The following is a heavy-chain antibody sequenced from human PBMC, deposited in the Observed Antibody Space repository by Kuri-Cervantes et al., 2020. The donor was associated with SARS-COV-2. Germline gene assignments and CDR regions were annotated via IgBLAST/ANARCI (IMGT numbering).Heavy chain of an antibody. CDR3: ARHYYDFWSGPFYGMDV. J-gene: IGHJ6*02. V-gene: IGHV4-59*08. Sequence: SETLSLTCTVSGDSISSYYWSWIRQPPGKGLEWIGYTYYTGSTNYNPSLKSRATISRDTSKNQFSLKLSSVTAADTAVYYCARHYYDFWSGPFYGMDVWGQGNTVTVSS. D-gene: IGHD3-3*01. CDR2: TYYTGST. CDR1: GDSISSYY.